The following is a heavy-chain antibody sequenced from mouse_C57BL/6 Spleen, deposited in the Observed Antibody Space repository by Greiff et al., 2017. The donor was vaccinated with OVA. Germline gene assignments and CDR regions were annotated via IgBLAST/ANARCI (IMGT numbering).Heavy chain of an antibody. D-gene: IGHD2-5*01. Sequence: VQLQQSGAELVKPGASVKLSCTASGFNIKDYYMHWVKQRTEQGLEWIGMIDPEDGETKYAPKFQGKATITADTSSNTAYLQLSSLTSEDTAVYYCARIVTGTYWGQGTLVTVSA. V-gene: IGHV14-2*01. CDR1: GFNIKDYY. CDR2: IDPEDGET. J-gene: IGHJ3*01. CDR3: ARIVTGTY.